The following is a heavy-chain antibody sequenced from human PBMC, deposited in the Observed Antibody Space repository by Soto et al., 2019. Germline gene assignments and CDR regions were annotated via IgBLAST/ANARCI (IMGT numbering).Heavy chain of an antibody. CDR2: INHSGGT. V-gene: IGHV4-34*01. D-gene: IGHD3-3*01. J-gene: IGHJ4*03. CDR3: ARGLPLSGNFWKGYSYFDS. Sequence: SETLSLTCAVSGGSFSGYYWSWIRQSPGKGLEWIGDINHSGGTNYNPSLKSRVTISGDTSRSQFSLRLSSVTAADTAVYYCARGLPLSGNFWKGYSYFDSWGLGILGTVSS. CDR1: GGSFSGYY.